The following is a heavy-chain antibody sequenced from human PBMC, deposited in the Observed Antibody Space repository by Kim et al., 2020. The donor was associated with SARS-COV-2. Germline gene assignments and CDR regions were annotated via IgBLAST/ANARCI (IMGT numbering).Heavy chain of an antibody. D-gene: IGHD3-10*01. CDR3: ARGHYGSGRWDGMDV. V-gene: IGHV1-46*01. CDR1: GYMFTSYY. Sequence: ASVKVSCKASGYMFTSYYMHWVRQAPGQGLEWMGIINPSGGSTTYAQKFQGRVTMTRDTSTSTVYMELSSLRSEDTAVYYCARGHYGSGRWDGMDVWGQGTTVTVSS. CDR2: INPSGGST. J-gene: IGHJ6*02.